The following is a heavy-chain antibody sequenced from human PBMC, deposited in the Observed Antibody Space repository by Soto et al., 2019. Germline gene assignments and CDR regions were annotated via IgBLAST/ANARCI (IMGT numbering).Heavy chain of an antibody. CDR1: GFTFSDYH. V-gene: IGHV3-11*04. D-gene: IGHD3-22*01. CDR3: ARDYYKYYDSSGYYRSPGY. J-gene: IGHJ4*02. Sequence: GGSLRLSCAASGFTFSDYHMSWIRQAPGKGLEWVSYISGSGKTTYYADSVKGRFTISRDNSRNTLFLQMNSLRAEDTAVYYCARDYYKYYDSSGYYRSPGYWGQGTLVTVPS. CDR2: ISGSGKTT.